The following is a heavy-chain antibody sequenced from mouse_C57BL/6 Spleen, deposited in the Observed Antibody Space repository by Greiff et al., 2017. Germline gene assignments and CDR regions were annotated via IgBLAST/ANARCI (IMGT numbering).Heavy chain of an antibody. D-gene: IGHD1-1*01. CDR2: INPNNGGT. CDR3: ARFLFYYGSSLDY. Sequence: EVQLQQSGPELVKPGASVKISCKASGYTFTDYYMNWVKQSHGKSLEWIGDINPNNGGTSYNQKFKGKATLTVDKSSSTAYMELRSLTSEDSAVYYCARFLFYYGSSLDYWGQGTSVTVSS. J-gene: IGHJ4*01. CDR1: GYTFTDYY. V-gene: IGHV1-26*01.